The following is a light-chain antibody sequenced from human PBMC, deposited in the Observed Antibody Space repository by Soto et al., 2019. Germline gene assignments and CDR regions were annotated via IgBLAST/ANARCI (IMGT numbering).Light chain of an antibody. CDR3: QQRSNWPPT. J-gene: IGKJ5*01. CDR2: DAS. V-gene: IGKV3-11*01. CDR1: RSVSSY. Sequence: EIVLTQSPATLSLSPGSITTLSSRASRSVSSYLAWYQQEPGQAPSLLIYDASNRAAGIPARFSGSGSGTDFTLTISSLEPEDFAVYYCQQRSNWPPTFGQGTRLEIK.